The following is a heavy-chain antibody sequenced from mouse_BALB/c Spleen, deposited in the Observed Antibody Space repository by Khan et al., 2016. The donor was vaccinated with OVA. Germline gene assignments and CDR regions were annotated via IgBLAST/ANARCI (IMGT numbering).Heavy chain of an antibody. V-gene: IGHV3-2*02. D-gene: IGHD4-1*01. J-gene: IGHJ4*01. CDR2: IRYSDTT. CDR3: ASELGRYYAMDY. CDR1: GYSITSDYA. Sequence: EVQLQESGPGLVKPSQSLSLTCTVTGYSITSDYAWNWIRQFPGNKLEWMGYIRYSDTTTYNPYLKSRISITRDTSKNQFFLHLNSVTTEDTATYYCASELGRYYAMDYWGQGTSVTVSS.